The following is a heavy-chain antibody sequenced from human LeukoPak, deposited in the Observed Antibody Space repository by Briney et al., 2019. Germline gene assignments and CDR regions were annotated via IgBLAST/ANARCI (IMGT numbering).Heavy chain of an antibody. V-gene: IGHV1-69*05. D-gene: IGHD3-9*01. CDR2: IIPIFGTA. CDR1: GGTFSSYA. Sequence: ASVKVSCKASGGTFSSYAISWVRQAPGQGLVWMGGIIPIFGTANYAQKFQGRVTITTDESTSTAYMELSSLRSEDTAVYYCARAPRDYDILTGYFYYFDYWGQGTLVTVSS. J-gene: IGHJ4*02. CDR3: ARAPRDYDILTGYFYYFDY.